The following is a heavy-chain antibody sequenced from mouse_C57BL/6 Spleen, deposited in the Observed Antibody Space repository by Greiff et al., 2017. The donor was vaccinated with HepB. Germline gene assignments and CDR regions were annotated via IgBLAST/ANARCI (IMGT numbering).Heavy chain of an antibody. J-gene: IGHJ2*01. CDR3: AKGGFYDGYYDYFDY. V-gene: IGHV1-53*01. Sequence: QVQLQQPGTELVKPGASVKLSCKASGYTFTSYWMHWVKQRPGQGLEWIGNINPSNGGTNYNEKFKSKATLTVDKSSSTAYMQLSSLTSEDSAVYYCAKGGFYDGYYDYFDYWGQGTTLTVSS. CDR2: INPSNGGT. D-gene: IGHD2-3*01. CDR1: GYTFTSYW.